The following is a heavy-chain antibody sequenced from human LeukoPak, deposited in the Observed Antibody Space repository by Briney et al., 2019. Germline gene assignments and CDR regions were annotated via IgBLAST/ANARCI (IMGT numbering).Heavy chain of an antibody. J-gene: IGHJ4*02. Sequence: GGSLRLSCAASGFTFSTYGIHWVRQAPGKGLEWVAFIQYDGNNKYYADSVKGRFTISRDNSKNTLYLQMNSLTTDDTAVYYCAKPPHNTGYYDCWGQGTLVTVSS. V-gene: IGHV3-30*02. D-gene: IGHD3-22*01. CDR2: IQYDGNNK. CDR1: GFTFSTYG. CDR3: AKPPHNTGYYDC.